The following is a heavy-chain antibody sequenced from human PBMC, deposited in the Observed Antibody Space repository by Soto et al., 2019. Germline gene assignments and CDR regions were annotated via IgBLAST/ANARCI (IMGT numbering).Heavy chain of an antibody. D-gene: IGHD5-18*01. CDR3: ARDGTAMARGYYYYELEV. CDR2: IWYDGTKQ. J-gene: IGHJ6*02. Sequence: GGSLRLSCAASGFTFSSYGMHWVRQAPGKGLEWVALIWYDGTKQYYADSAKGRFTISRDNSKNTLYVQMNSLRAEDTAVYYCARDGTAMARGYYYYELEVWGQGTTVTVSS. V-gene: IGHV3-33*01. CDR1: GFTFSSYG.